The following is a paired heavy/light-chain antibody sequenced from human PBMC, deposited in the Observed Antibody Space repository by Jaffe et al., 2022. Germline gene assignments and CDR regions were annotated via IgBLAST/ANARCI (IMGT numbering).Heavy chain of an antibody. D-gene: IGHD1-1*01. J-gene: IGHJ4*02. CDR1: GYSINTVNY. CDR2: IYHSGIT. Sequence: QVQLQESGPRLVKPSETLSLTCAVSGYSINTVNYWGWIRQPPGKGLEWIGSIYHSGITYYNPSLKSRVTISVDTSKNQFSLKLSSVTAADTAMYYCARVNGGYTFGYYFDYWGQGPLVTVSS. CDR3: ARVNGGYTFGYYFDY. V-gene: IGHV4-38-2*01.
Light chain of an antibody. CDR2: DDS. Sequence: SSVLTQPPSVSVAPGQTARITCGGNNIGSKNVHWYQQKPGQAPVLVVYDDSDRPSRIPERFSGSNSGNTATLTISRVAAGDEADYYCQVWDSISDHPRVVFGGGTKLTVL. J-gene: IGLJ2*01. V-gene: IGLV3-21*02. CDR3: QVWDSISDHPRVV. CDR1: NIGSKN.